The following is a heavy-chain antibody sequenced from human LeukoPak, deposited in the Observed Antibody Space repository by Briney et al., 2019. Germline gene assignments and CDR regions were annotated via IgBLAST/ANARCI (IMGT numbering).Heavy chain of an antibody. CDR2: ISYDGSNK. J-gene: IGHJ4*02. CDR3: ARVSPNTVTTLQYFDY. Sequence: GGSLRLSCAASGFTFSSYAMHWVRQAPGKGLEGVAVISYDGSNKYYADSVKGRFTISRDNSKNTLYLQMNSLRADDTAVYYCARVSPNTVTTLQYFDYWGQGTLVTVSS. D-gene: IGHD4-17*01. V-gene: IGHV3-30*04. CDR1: GFTFSSYA.